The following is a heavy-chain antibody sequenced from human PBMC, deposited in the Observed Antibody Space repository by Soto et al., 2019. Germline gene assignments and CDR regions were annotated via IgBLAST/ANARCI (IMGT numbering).Heavy chain of an antibody. CDR1: GFPFNSYA. CDR3: TGATYSDY. J-gene: IGHJ4*02. Sequence: SGFPFNSYAMSWVRQAPGKGLEWVSHIGGNGASTYYADSVKGRFTISRDNSKNTVYLQLDNLRADDTAVYYCTGATYSDYWGQGTLVTVSS. CDR2: IGGNGAST. V-gene: IGHV3-23*01.